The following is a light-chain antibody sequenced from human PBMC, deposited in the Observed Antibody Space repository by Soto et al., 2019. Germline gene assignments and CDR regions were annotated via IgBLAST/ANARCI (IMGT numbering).Light chain of an antibody. CDR2: DVR. V-gene: IGLV2-14*01. CDR3: SSYTSSSTRV. CDR1: SSDVCGSNY. J-gene: IGLJ3*02. Sequence: QSALTQPASVSASPGQSITISCTGTSSDVCGSNYVSWYQQHPGKAPKLMIYDVRNRPSGVSNRFSGSKSGNTASLTISGLQAEDEADYYCSSYTSSSTRVFGGGTKLTV.